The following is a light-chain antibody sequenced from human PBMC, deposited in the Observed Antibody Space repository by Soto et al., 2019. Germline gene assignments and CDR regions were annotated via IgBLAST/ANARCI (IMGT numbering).Light chain of an antibody. CDR2: GAS. V-gene: IGKV3-15*01. Sequence: EIVLTQSPATLSVFPGEKATLSCGASQSVSTNLAWYHQTPGQAPRLLIYGASTRATGAPARFSGSGSGTEFTLTISSLHSEDSAIYYCQQYSSWPFTVGPGTKVAIE. CDR3: QQYSSWPFT. CDR1: QSVSTN. J-gene: IGKJ3*01.